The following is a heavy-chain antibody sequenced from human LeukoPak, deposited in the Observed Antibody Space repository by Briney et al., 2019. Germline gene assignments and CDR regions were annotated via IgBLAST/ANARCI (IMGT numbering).Heavy chain of an antibody. J-gene: IGHJ5*02. CDR1: GFTFSSYA. D-gene: IGHD5-18*01. Sequence: GGSLRLSCAASGFTFSSYAMSWVRQAPGKGLEWVSAISGSGGSTYYADSVKGRFTISRDNSKNTLYLQMNSLRAEDTAVYYCAKDREWGYSYGSNWFDPLGQGTLVTVSS. CDR2: ISGSGGST. V-gene: IGHV3-23*01. CDR3: AKDREWGYSYGSNWFDP.